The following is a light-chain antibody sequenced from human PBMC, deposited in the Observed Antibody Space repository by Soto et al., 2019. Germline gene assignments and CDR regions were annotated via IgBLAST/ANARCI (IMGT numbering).Light chain of an antibody. CDR2: AVS. J-gene: IGKJ1*01. V-gene: IGKV1-17*01. CDR1: QNIRNS. CDR3: LQHYDYSWT. Sequence: DIQVTQSPSSLSASVGDRVTITCRASQNIRNSLGWYQQKPGKAPKRLIYAVSTLQSGVPSRFSGSGSGTDFTLTISSLQPEDFATYYCLQHYDYSWTFGQGTKVDI.